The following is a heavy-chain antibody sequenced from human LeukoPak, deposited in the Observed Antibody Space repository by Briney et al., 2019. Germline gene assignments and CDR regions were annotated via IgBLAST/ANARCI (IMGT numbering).Heavy chain of an antibody. CDR2: ISSSSSYI. Sequence: GGSLTLSCAASGFTFSSYNMSWVRQAPGNGLEWVSSISSSSSYIYYADSVKGRFTISRDNAKNSLYLQMNSLRAEDTAVYYCARGSSWYYFDYWGQGTLVTVSS. V-gene: IGHV3-21*01. CDR3: ARGSSWYYFDY. CDR1: GFTFSSYN. J-gene: IGHJ4*02. D-gene: IGHD6-13*01.